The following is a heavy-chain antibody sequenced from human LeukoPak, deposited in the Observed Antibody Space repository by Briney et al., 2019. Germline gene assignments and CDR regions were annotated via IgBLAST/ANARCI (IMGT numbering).Heavy chain of an antibody. CDR1: GFTFSSYA. Sequence: GGSLRLSCAASGFTFSSYAMSWVRQAPGKGLEWVSAISGSGGGTYYADSVKGRFTTYRDNSKNTLYLQMNSLRAEDTAVYCCAKDRQGRYFDWLLPPYYFDYWGQGTLVTVSS. D-gene: IGHD3-9*01. J-gene: IGHJ4*02. V-gene: IGHV3-23*01. CDR2: ISGSGGGT. CDR3: AKDRQGRYFDWLLPPYYFDY.